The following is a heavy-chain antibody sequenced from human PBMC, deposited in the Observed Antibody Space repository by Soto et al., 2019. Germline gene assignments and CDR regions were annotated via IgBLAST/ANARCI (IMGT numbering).Heavy chain of an antibody. CDR2: ISYDGSNK. J-gene: IGHJ4*02. D-gene: IGHD2-15*01. Sequence: QVQLVESGGGVIQPGRSLRLSCAASGFTFSNYDMHWVRQAPGKGLEWVAVISYDGSNKYYADSVRGRFTISRDNSKNTRYLQMNSLRADDTAVYYCAKAAATYYCSGGYCYNYYFDSWGQGTLFTVSS. CDR1: GFTFSNYD. CDR3: AKAAATYYCSGGYCYNYYFDS. V-gene: IGHV3-30*18.